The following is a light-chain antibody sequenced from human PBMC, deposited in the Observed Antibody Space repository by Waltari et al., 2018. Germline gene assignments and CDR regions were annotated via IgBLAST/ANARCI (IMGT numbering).Light chain of an antibody. CDR3: QSYDTRLSGSYV. V-gene: IGLV1-40*01. CDR2: GDN. Sequence: QSVLTQPPSVSGAPGQRVTISCTGSSSNIGARYTVPWYQQVPGTAPKLLIHGDNNRPSGVPDRFSGSKSGTSASLAITGLQTEDEAEYYCQSYDTRLSGSYVFGTGTKVTVL. J-gene: IGLJ1*01. CDR1: SSNIGARYT.